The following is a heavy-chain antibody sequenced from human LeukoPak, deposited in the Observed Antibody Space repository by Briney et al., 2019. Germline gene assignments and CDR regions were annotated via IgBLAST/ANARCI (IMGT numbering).Heavy chain of an antibody. V-gene: IGHV4-39*07. D-gene: IGHD3-10*01. J-gene: IGHJ4*02. CDR1: GASISSSTYY. Sequence: PSETLSLTCTVSGASISSSTYYWGWIRQPPGKGLEWIGNIHDSGSTYYNPSLKRRATISVDTSKNQFSLKLSSVTAADTAVYYCARDYVEFYYGSGSYRFDSWGKGTLVTVSS. CDR2: IHDSGST. CDR3: ARDYVEFYYGSGSYRFDS.